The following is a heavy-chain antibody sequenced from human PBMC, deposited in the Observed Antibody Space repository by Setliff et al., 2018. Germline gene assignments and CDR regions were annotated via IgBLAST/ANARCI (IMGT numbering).Heavy chain of an antibody. Sequence: ASVKVSCKASGGTFSSKAISWVRQAPGQGLDWMGGFIPSFGTANYAQKFQGRLTITADESTSTAYMELNSLRSEDTAIYYCARDSYGDNLPYNWFAPWGQGTLVNVSS. V-gene: IGHV1-69*13. CDR1: GGTFSSKA. CDR2: FIPSFGTA. D-gene: IGHD4-17*01. J-gene: IGHJ5*02. CDR3: ARDSYGDNLPYNWFAP.